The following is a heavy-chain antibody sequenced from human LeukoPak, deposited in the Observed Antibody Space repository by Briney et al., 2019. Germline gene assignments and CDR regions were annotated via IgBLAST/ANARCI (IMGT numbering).Heavy chain of an antibody. D-gene: IGHD4-23*01. J-gene: IGHJ4*02. V-gene: IGHV1-18*01. CDR3: ARQGYGVTSQGAADY. CDR1: GYTFTSYG. Sequence: ASVKVSCKASGYTFTSYGISWVRQAPGQGLEWMGWMSAYNGNTHYAQKLQGRVTMTRDMSTSTVYMELRSLRSDDTAVYYCARQGYGVTSQGAADYWGQGTLVTVSS. CDR2: MSAYNGNT.